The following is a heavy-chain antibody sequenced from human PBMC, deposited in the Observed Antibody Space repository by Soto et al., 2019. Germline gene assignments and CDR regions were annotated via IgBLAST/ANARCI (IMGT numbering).Heavy chain of an antibody. V-gene: IGHV3-21*01. CDR1: VFTFSSYS. D-gene: IGHD3-22*01. CDR2: ISSSSSYI. CDR3: ARGPAIVVVITPPYFDY. J-gene: IGHJ4*02. Sequence: PGGSLRLSCAASVFTFSSYSMNWVRQAPGKGLEWVSSISSSSSYIYYEDAVKGRFTISRDNAKNSLYLQMNSLRAEDTAVYYCARGPAIVVVITPPYFDYWGQGTLVNVSS.